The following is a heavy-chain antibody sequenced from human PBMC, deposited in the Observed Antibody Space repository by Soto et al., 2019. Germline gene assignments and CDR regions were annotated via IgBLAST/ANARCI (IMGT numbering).Heavy chain of an antibody. CDR3: ARGGYCSGGSCWHFDY. Sequence: SETLSLTCTVSGGSISSYYWSWIRQPPGKGLEWIGYIYYSGSTNYNPSLKSRVTISVDTSKNQFSLKLSSVTAADTAVYYCARGGYCSGGSCWHFDYWGQGTLVTVSS. J-gene: IGHJ4*02. CDR2: IYYSGST. V-gene: IGHV4-59*12. CDR1: GGSISSYY. D-gene: IGHD2-15*01.